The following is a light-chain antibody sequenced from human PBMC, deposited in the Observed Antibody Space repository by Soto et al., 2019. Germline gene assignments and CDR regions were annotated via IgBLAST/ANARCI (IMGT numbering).Light chain of an antibody. CDR1: QGISNL. J-gene: IGKJ2*01. Sequence: DIQMTQSPSSLSASVGDRVTITCRASQGISNLLGWFRHKPGKAPKRLIYAASSLQGGVPSRFSGSGSGKEFTLTITGLQPEDFADYYCLQHNTYPYTFGQGTKLEIK. CDR3: LQHNTYPYT. V-gene: IGKV1-17*01. CDR2: AAS.